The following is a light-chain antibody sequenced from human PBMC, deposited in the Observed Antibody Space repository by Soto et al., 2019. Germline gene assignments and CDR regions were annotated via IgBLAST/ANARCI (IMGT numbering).Light chain of an antibody. CDR1: QGVSSW. CDR3: HYHDSSPEFA. V-gene: IGKV1-12*01. J-gene: IGKJ3*01. CDR2: DAS. Sequence: DIQMTQSPSSVSASVGDRVTITCRASQGVSSWLAWFQQKPGKAPKLLIYDASSLQSGVPSRFSGSGSGTDFTLTISSLQPEDFAVYYCHYHDSSPEFAFGPGTKVDIK.